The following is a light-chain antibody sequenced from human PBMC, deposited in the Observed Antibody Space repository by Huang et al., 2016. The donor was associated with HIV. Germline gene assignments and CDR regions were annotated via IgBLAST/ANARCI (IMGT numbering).Light chain of an antibody. CDR1: QDISNY. J-gene: IGKJ3*01. Sequence: DIQMTQSPSSLSASVGDSVTITCQASQDISNYLNWYQQKPGKAPKFLIYDASNLEAGVPSRFRGSGSGTDFTFTIHSLQPEDVGTYYCQQYGNLPFTFGPGTKVDIK. CDR3: QQYGNLPFT. CDR2: DAS. V-gene: IGKV1-33*01.